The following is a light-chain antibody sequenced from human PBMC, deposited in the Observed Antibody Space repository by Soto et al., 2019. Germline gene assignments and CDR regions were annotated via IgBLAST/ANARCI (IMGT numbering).Light chain of an antibody. J-gene: IGKJ1*01. Sequence: DIQMTQSPSTLSASVGDRVTITCRASQSLYDWLAWYQQKPGKAPKLLIYKASNLESGVPSRFSGTGFGTEFTLTFSSLQPDDFASYYCQQYNTYSWTFGQGTKVEIK. V-gene: IGKV1-5*03. CDR1: QSLYDW. CDR3: QQYNTYSWT. CDR2: KAS.